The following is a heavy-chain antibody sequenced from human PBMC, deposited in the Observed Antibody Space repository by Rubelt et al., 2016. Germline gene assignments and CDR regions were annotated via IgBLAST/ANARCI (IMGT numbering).Heavy chain of an antibody. Sequence: NSAAWNWIRQSPSRGLEWLGRTYYRSKWYNDYAVSVKSRITINPDTSKNQFSLQLNSVTPEDTAVYYCARVSIRGLVAGTMVFDYWGQGTLVTVSS. CDR3: ARVSIRGLVAGTMVFDY. CDR2: TYYRSKWYN. D-gene: IGHD6-19*01. J-gene: IGHJ4*02. CDR1: NSAA. V-gene: IGHV6-1*01.